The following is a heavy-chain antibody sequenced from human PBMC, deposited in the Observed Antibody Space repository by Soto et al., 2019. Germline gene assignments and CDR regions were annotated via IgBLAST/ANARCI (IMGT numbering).Heavy chain of an antibody. CDR2: MTPNSGNT. D-gene: IGHD3-22*01. Sequence: QVQLVQSGAEVKKPGASVKVSCKTSGYTFVNYDINWVRQAPGQGLEWMGWMTPNSGNTGYAQKFEGRLALTRDTSSGTAYMELSSLTSEDTDVYYCARNPYESGLFDPWGQGTLVTVSS. CDR1: GYTFVNYD. V-gene: IGHV1-8*01. CDR3: ARNPYESGLFDP. J-gene: IGHJ5*02.